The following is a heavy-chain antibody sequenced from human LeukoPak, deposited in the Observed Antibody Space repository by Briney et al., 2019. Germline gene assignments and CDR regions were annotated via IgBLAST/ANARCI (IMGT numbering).Heavy chain of an antibody. CDR2: MIPILGIA. CDR3: AKGRAPDSSGWYYCYMDV. V-gene: IGHV1-69*04. D-gene: IGHD6-19*01. CDR1: GYTFTSYG. Sequence: GASVKVSCKASGYTFTSYGISWVRQAPGQGLEWMGRMIPILGIANYAQKFQGRVTITADKSTSTAYMELSSLRAEDTAVYYCAKGRAPDSSGWYYCYMDVWGKGTTVTVSS. J-gene: IGHJ6*03.